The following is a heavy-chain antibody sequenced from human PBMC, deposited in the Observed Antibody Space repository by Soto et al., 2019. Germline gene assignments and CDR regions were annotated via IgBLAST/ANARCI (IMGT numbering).Heavy chain of an antibody. V-gene: IGHV4-59*01. Sequence: QVQLQESGPGLVKPSETLSLTCTVSGGSISSYYWSWIRQPPGKGLEWIGYIYYSGSTNYNPSLRSLVTISVDTSKNQFPLKLSSVTAADTAVYYCARGVEMATPGGWYFDLWGRGTLVTVSS. CDR1: GGSISSYY. J-gene: IGHJ2*01. CDR2: IYYSGST. D-gene: IGHD5-12*01. CDR3: ARGVEMATPGGWYFDL.